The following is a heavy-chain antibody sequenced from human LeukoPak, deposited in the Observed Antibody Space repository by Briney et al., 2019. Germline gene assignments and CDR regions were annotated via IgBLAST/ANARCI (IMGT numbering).Heavy chain of an antibody. CDR3: ARSVGYCSSTSCDPAIDY. J-gene: IGHJ4*02. CDR1: GGSISSYY. D-gene: IGHD2-2*01. V-gene: IGHV4-59*01. Sequence: SETLSLTCTVSGGSISSYYWSWIRQPPGKGLEWIGYIYYSGSTNYNPSLKRRVTISVDTSKNQFSLKLSSVTAADTAVYYCARSVGYCSSTSCDPAIDYWGRGTLVTVSS. CDR2: IYYSGST.